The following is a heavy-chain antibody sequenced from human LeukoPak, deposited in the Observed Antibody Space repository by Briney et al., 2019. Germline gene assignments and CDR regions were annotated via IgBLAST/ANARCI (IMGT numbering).Heavy chain of an antibody. CDR2: FNHSGST. J-gene: IGHJ5*02. CDR3: ASRVVVAASPNNWFDP. D-gene: IGHD2-15*01. CDR1: GGSFSGYY. V-gene: IGHV4-34*01. Sequence: SETLSLTCAVYGGSFSGYYWSWIRQPPGKGLEWIGEFNHSGSTNYNPSLKSRVTISVDTSKNQFSLKLSSVTAADTAVYYCASRVVVAASPNNWFDPWGQGTLVTVSS.